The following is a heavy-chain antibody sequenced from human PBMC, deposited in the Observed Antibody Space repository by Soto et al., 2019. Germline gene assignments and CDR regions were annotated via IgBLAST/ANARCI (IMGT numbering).Heavy chain of an antibody. CDR2: IYPGDSDT. Sequence: GESLKISCKGSGYSFTSYWIGWVRQMPGKGLEWMGIIYPGDSDTRYSPSFQGQVTTSADKSISTAYLQWSSLKASDTAMYYCARHRGTHYYYYGMDVWGQGTTVTVSS. V-gene: IGHV5-51*01. CDR1: GYSFTSYW. J-gene: IGHJ6*02. D-gene: IGHD3-16*01. CDR3: ARHRGTHYYYYGMDV.